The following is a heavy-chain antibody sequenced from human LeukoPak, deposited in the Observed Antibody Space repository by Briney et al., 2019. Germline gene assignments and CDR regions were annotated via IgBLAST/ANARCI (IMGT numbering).Heavy chain of an antibody. Sequence: ASVKVSCKASGYTFTGYYMHWVRQAPGQGLEWMGWINPNSGGTNYAQKFQGRVTMTRDTSISTAYMELSRLRSDDTAVYYCARAKVQLERSYYYYYMGVWGKGTTVTVSS. CDR3: ARAKVQLERSYYYYYMGV. CDR2: INPNSGGT. D-gene: IGHD1-1*01. CDR1: GYTFTGYY. V-gene: IGHV1-2*02. J-gene: IGHJ6*03.